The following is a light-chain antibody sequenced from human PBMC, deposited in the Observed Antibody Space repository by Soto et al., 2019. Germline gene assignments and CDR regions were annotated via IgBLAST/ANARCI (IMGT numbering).Light chain of an antibody. V-gene: IGLV1-44*01. CDR1: SSNIGTNT. Sequence: QSVLTQPPSASGTPGQRVTISCSGSSSNIGTNTVNWYQHLPGSAPKLHIYSNNQRPSGVPDRFSGSKSGTSASLAISGLQPDDEADYYCEAWDGSLNVVLFGGGTKLTVL. CDR3: EAWDGSLNVVL. J-gene: IGLJ2*01. CDR2: SNN.